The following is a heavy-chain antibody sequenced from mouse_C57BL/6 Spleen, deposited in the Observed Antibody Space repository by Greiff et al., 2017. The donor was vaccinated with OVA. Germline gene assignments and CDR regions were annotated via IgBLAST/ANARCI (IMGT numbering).Heavy chain of an antibody. D-gene: IGHD2-5*01. CDR1: GYAFSSSW. CDR3: ARGGWSNRGSFDY. V-gene: IGHV1-82*01. J-gene: IGHJ2*01. Sequence: VQLQESGPELVKPGASVKISCKASGYAFSSSWMNWVKQRPGKGLEWIGRIYPGDGDTNYNGKFKGKATLTADKSSSTAYMQLSSLTSEDSAVYFCARGGWSNRGSFDYWGQGTTLTVSS. CDR2: IYPGDGDT.